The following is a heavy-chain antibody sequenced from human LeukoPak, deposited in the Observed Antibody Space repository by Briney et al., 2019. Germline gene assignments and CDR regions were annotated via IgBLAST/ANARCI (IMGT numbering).Heavy chain of an antibody. CDR2: ISAYNGNT. Sequence: ASVKVSCKASGCTFTSYGISWVRQAPGQGLEWMGWISAYNGNTNYAQKLQGRDTMTTDTSTSTAYMELRSLRSDDTAVYYCAPTPEAYTSNWNVWGQGTLVTVSS. J-gene: IGHJ4*02. D-gene: IGHD1-1*01. V-gene: IGHV1-18*01. CDR3: APTPEAYTSNWNV. CDR1: GCTFTSYG.